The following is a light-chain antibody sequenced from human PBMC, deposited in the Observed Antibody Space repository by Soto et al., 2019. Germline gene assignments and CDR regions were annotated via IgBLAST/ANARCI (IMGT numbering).Light chain of an antibody. CDR1: ETVRTF. CDR2: GAS. V-gene: IGKV3-11*01. Sequence: EVVLTQSPATLSLSPGERATLSCRASETVRTFVDWYQQKPGQAPRLLMFGASNRATGIPARFSGSGSGTDFTLTISNLEPEDFAVYYCQQHSHWPPWTFGQGTRVEIQ. J-gene: IGKJ1*01. CDR3: QQHSHWPPWT.